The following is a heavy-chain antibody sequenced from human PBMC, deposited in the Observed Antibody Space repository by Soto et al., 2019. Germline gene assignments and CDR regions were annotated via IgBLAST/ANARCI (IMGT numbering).Heavy chain of an antibody. CDR1: GGSFSGYY. Sequence: PSETLSLTCAVYGGSFSGYYWSWIRQPPGKGLEWIGEINHSGSTNYNPSLKSRVTISVDTSKNQFSLKLSSVTAADTAVYYCARVDSRDSSPEIDYWGQGTLVTVSS. J-gene: IGHJ4*02. V-gene: IGHV4-34*01. CDR3: ARVDSRDSSPEIDY. D-gene: IGHD3-22*01. CDR2: INHSGST.